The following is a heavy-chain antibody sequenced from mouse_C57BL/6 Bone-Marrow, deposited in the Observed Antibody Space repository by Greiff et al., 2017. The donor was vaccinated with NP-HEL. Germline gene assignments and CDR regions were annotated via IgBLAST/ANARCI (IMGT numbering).Heavy chain of an antibody. CDR3: ARETADFDY. CDR1: GFTFSSYA. Sequence: DVHLVESGGGLVKPGGSLKLSCAASGFTFSSYAMSWVRQTPGKRLEWVATISDGGSYTYYPDNVKGRFTISRDNAKNNLYLQMSHLKSEDTAMYYCARETADFDYWGQGTTLTVSS. D-gene: IGHD1-2*01. CDR2: ISDGGSYT. J-gene: IGHJ2*01. V-gene: IGHV5-4*01.